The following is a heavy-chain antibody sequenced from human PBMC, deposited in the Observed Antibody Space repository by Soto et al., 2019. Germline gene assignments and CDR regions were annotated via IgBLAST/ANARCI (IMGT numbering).Heavy chain of an antibody. CDR2: IYYSGST. V-gene: IGHV4-38-2*01. Sequence: QVQLQESGPGLVKPSETLSLTCAVSGYSISSGYYWGWIRQPPGKGLEWIGSIYYSGSTYYNPSLKSRVTISVDTSKNQFSLKLSSVTAADTAVYYCARHGPGGSYTFLYWGQGTLVTVSS. J-gene: IGHJ4*02. D-gene: IGHD1-26*01. CDR3: ARHGPGGSYTFLY. CDR1: GYSISSGYY.